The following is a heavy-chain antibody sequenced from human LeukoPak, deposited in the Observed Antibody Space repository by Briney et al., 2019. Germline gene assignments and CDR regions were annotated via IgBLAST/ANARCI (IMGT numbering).Heavy chain of an antibody. V-gene: IGHV1-18*04. D-gene: IGHD2-8*01. J-gene: IGHJ4*02. CDR3: AGSLGYCTSNVCYLKY. CDR2: ISAQHGQT. CDR1: EYTFTDYY. Sequence: GASVKVSCKASEYTFTDYYIHWVRQAPGQGLEWMGWISAQHGQTEYAPNSQDRVTMTTDTYTNTAYMELRSLRSDDTAVYYCAGSLGYCTSNVCYLKYWGQGTLVTVSS.